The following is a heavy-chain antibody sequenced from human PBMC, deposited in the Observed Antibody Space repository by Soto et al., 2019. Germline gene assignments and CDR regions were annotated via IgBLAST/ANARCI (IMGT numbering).Heavy chain of an antibody. J-gene: IGHJ2*01. CDR2: IWYDGSNK. Sequence: QVQLVESGGGVVQPGRSLRLSCAASGFTFSSYGMHWVRQAPGKGLEWVAVIWYDGSNKYYADSVKGRFTISRDNSKNTLYLQMTSLRAEDTAVYYCARSAYPGRYFDLWGRGTLVTVSS. V-gene: IGHV3-33*01. CDR1: GFTFSSYG. CDR3: ARSAYPGRYFDL.